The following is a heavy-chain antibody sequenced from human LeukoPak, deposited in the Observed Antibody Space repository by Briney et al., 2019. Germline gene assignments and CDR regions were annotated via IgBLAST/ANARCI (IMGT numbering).Heavy chain of an antibody. V-gene: IGHV3-7*01. CDR2: IKQDGSEK. Sequence: GGSLRLSCAASGFTFSSYWMSWVRQAPGKGLEWVANIKQDGSEKYYVDSVKGRFTISRDNAKNSLYLQMNSLRAEDTAVYYCARVKGNQYYYDSSGWIHWGQGTLVTVSS. CDR1: GFTFSSYW. D-gene: IGHD3-22*01. J-gene: IGHJ4*02. CDR3: ARVKGNQYYYDSSGWIH.